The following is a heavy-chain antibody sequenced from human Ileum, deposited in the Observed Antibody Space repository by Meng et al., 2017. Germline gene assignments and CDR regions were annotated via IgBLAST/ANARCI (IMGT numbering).Heavy chain of an antibody. CDR2: ISSSSYI. J-gene: IGHJ3*02. Sequence: GGSLRLSSAASGFTFSSYSMNWVRQAPGKGLEWVSSISSSSYIYYADSVKGRFTISRDNAKNSLYLQMNSLRAEDTAVYYCARDASRFDWLLSPAFDIWGQGTMVTVSS. CDR1: GFTFSSYS. CDR3: ARDASRFDWLLSPAFDI. V-gene: IGHV3-21*01. D-gene: IGHD3-9*01.